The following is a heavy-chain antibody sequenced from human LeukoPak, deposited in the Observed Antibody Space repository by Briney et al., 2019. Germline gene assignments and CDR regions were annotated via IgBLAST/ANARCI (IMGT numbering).Heavy chain of an antibody. J-gene: IGHJ2*01. CDR3: ARGTYSSGRTGTWYFDL. Sequence: SETLSLTCTVSGYSISSGYYWGWIRQPPGKGLEWIGSIYHSGSTYYNPSLKSRVTISVDTSKNQFSLKLSSVIAADTAVYYCARGTYSSGRTGTWYFDLWGRGTLVTVSS. CDR1: GYSISSGYY. V-gene: IGHV4-38-2*02. CDR2: IYHSGST. D-gene: IGHD6-19*01.